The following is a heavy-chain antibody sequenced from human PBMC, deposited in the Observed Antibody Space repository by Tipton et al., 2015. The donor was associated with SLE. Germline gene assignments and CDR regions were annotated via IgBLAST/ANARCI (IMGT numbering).Heavy chain of an antibody. CDR1: GGSISSGSYY. J-gene: IGHJ4*02. CDR2: IYYSGST. V-gene: IGHV4-39*07. CDR3: ARGLMGP. Sequence: TLSLTCTVSGGSISSGSYYWGWIRQPPGKGLEWIGSIYYSGSTYYNPSLKSRVTISVDTSKNQFSLKLSSVTAADTAVYYCARGLMGPWGQGTLVTVSS. D-gene: IGHD2-8*01.